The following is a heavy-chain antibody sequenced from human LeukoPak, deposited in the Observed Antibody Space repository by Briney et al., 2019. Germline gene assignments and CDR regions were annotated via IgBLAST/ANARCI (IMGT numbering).Heavy chain of an antibody. J-gene: IGHJ4*02. V-gene: IGHV5-51*01. D-gene: IGHD6-13*01. CDR2: NYPGDYDT. Sequence: GESLETHRHGSGYLFTSYWIGLVRPLPGKGPEVMGINYPGDYDTRYSPPFQGQVTISADKSISTAYLQWSSLKASDTAMYYCARLIAATGIHYWGRGTLVTVSS. CDR1: GYLFTSYW. CDR3: ARLIAATGIHY.